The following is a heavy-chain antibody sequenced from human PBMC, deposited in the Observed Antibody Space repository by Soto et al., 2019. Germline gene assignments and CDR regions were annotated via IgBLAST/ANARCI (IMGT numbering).Heavy chain of an antibody. CDR1: GNTFTNHG. J-gene: IGHJ2*01. Sequence: QVQLVQSAAEVKKPGASVKVSCKASGNTFTNHGITWVRQAPGQGLEWMGWIRPLNGKTNYAQEFQGRFTMTTDTSTTTVYMELTSLRSDDTAVCYWARDSDRDGYIYWFFDLWGRGTLVTVSS. CDR3: ARDSDRDGYIYWFFDL. V-gene: IGHV1-18*01. CDR2: IRPLNGKT. D-gene: IGHD5-12*01.